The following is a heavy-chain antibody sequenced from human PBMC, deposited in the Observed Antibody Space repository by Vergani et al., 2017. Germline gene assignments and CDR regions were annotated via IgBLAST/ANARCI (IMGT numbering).Heavy chain of an antibody. Sequence: EVQLVESGGGLVQPGRSLRLSCAASGFTFDDYAMHWGRQAPGKGLEWVSGISWNSGSIGYADSVKGRFTISRDNAKNSLYLQMNSLSAEDTALYYCAKDMVRYYYYGMDVWGQGTTVTVSS. J-gene: IGHJ6*02. CDR1: GFTFDDYA. CDR2: ISWNSGSI. CDR3: AKDMVRYYYYGMDV. V-gene: IGHV3-9*01. D-gene: IGHD6-13*01.